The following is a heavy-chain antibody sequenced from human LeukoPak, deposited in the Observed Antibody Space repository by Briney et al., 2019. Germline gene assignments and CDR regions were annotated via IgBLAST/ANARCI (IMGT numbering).Heavy chain of an antibody. Sequence: GGSLRLSCAASGFTFSRYWMSWVRQAPGKGLEWVANIKHDGGEKYYVDSVKGRFTISRDNAKNSLYLQMNSLRAEDTAVYYCARVGTQVWGIAVAGTFDYWGQGTLVTVSS. CDR1: GFTFSRYW. J-gene: IGHJ4*02. D-gene: IGHD6-19*01. CDR3: ARVGTQVWGIAVAGTFDY. CDR2: IKHDGGEK. V-gene: IGHV3-7*01.